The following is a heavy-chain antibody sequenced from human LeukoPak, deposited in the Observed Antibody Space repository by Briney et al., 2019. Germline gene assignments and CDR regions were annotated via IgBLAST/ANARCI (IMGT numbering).Heavy chain of an antibody. J-gene: IGHJ4*02. CDR2: ITSSGGTT. CDR3: ARMIGSGYYYFDY. Sequence: GGSLRLSCAASGFTFNNYAMSWVRQAPGKGLEWVSYITSSGGTTSYADSVKGRFTISRDNAKSSLYLQVNSLRDEDTAVYYCARMIGSGYYYFDYWGQGTLVTVSS. V-gene: IGHV3-48*02. CDR1: GFTFNNYA. D-gene: IGHD3-10*01.